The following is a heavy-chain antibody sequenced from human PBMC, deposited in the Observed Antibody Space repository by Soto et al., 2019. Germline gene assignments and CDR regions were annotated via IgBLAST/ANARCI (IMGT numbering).Heavy chain of an antibody. V-gene: IGHV4-30-2*01. CDR1: GGSISSGGYS. D-gene: IGHD5-12*01. CDR2: IYHSGSI. Sequence: SETLSLTCAVSGGSISSGGYSWSWIRQPPGKGLEWIGYIYHSGSIYYNPSLKSRVAISVDRSKNQFSLKLSSVTAADTAVYYCARVSRDGYNWWYFDDWGQGTLVTVSS. CDR3: ARVSRDGYNWWYFDD. J-gene: IGHJ4*02.